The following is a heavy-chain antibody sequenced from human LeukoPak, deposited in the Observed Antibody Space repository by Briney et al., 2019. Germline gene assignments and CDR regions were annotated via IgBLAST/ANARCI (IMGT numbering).Heavy chain of an antibody. Sequence: PSETLSLTCTVPGGSISSSSYYWGWIRQPPGKGLEWIGSIYYSGSTYNNPSLKSRVTISLDASKNQFSLKLSSVTAADTAVYYCARMKRGQRYYYMDVWGKGTTVTVSS. V-gene: IGHV4-39*07. J-gene: IGHJ6*03. CDR3: ARMKRGQRYYYMDV. D-gene: IGHD6-25*01. CDR2: IYYSGST. CDR1: GGSISSSSYY.